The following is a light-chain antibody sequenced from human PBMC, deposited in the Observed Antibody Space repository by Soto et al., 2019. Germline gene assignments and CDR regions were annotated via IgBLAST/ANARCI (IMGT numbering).Light chain of an antibody. CDR2: DAS. Sequence: DIQMTQSPSSLSASVGDRVTITCQASQDISNYLNWYQQKPVKAPKLLIYDASNLETGVPSRFSSSGSGTDFTFTISSQQPEDIATYYCQQYDNLPLTFGGGTKVEIK. V-gene: IGKV1-33*01. CDR3: QQYDNLPLT. CDR1: QDISNY. J-gene: IGKJ4*01.